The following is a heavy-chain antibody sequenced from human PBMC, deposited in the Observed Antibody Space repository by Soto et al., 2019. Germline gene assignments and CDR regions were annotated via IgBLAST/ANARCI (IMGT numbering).Heavy chain of an antibody. Sequence: NHSESMSITSSVSGASINSGYYYWRWNRKPPGKGLEWIGSIYYSGSTYYNPSLKSRVTISVDTSNNQFSLKLSSVTAADTAVYYCARASYDSSTYYLDYWGQGTLVTVS. V-gene: IGHV4-30-4*01. CDR1: GASINSGYYY. D-gene: IGHD3-22*01. CDR2: IYYSGST. CDR3: ARASYDSSTYYLDY. J-gene: IGHJ4*02.